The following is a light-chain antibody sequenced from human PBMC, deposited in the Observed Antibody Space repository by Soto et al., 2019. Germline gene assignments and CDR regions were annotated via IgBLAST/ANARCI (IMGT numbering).Light chain of an antibody. Sequence: EVVLTQSACTLSLSPGARATLSCRASETVTSDYLAWYQQKPGQAPRLLFYGASRRAAGIPARLSGTGSGTDSTPTVSSLPSEDSAVYYCQQYNKWRTFGRGTKVDIK. CDR1: ETVTSD. J-gene: IGKJ1*01. V-gene: IGKV3D-15*01. CDR2: GAS. CDR3: QQYNKWRT.